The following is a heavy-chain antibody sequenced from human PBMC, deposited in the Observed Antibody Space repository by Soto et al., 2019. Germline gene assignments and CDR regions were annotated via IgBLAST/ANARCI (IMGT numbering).Heavy chain of an antibody. J-gene: IGHJ4*02. V-gene: IGHV3-23*01. CDR1: GFTFSSYA. D-gene: IGHD1-1*01. CDR2: IRANGGST. Sequence: GGSLRLSCAASGFTFSSYAMSWVRQAPGKGLEWVAPIRANGGSTYYADSVKGRFTVSRDTSTNTVYLQMNSLRAEDTARYYCGKDIRSGSIDYWGQGTLVTVSS. CDR3: GKDIRSGSIDY.